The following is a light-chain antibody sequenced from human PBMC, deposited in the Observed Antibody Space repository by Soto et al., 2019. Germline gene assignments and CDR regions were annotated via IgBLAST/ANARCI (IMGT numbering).Light chain of an antibody. Sequence: QSALTQPASVSGSPGQSITISCTGTSSDVGGYDYVSWYQQYPGKAPKLMIYEVTNRPSGVSDRFSGSKSGNTASLTISGLQAEDEADYYCTSYATISPWVFGGGTKLTVL. CDR3: TSYATISPWV. V-gene: IGLV2-14*01. CDR1: SSDVGGYDY. CDR2: EVT. J-gene: IGLJ3*02.